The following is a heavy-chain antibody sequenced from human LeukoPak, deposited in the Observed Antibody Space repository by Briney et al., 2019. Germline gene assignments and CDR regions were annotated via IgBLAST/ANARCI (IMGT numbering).Heavy chain of an antibody. J-gene: IGHJ6*02. D-gene: IGHD6-13*01. Sequence: GGSLRLSCAASGFTFSSYAMSWVRQAPGKGLEWVSAISGSGGSTYYADSVKGRFTISRDNSKNTLYLQMNSLRAEDTAVYYCAHPPQQPVQRYYYYGMDVWGQGTTVTVSS. CDR1: GFTFSSYA. CDR3: AHPPQQPVQRYYYYGMDV. V-gene: IGHV3-23*01. CDR2: ISGSGGST.